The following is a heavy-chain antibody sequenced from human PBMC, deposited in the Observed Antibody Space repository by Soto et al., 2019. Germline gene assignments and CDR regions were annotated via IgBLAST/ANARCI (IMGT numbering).Heavy chain of an antibody. V-gene: IGHV4-59*11. D-gene: IGHD6-13*01. Sequence: KPSETLSLTCTISGGSISSHYWSWIRQPPGQGLEWIGYMYYSGSPNYNPSLKSRVTISVDTSKNQFSLNLSFVTAADTAVYYCARGAAAGRSDYWGQGTLVTVSS. CDR2: MYYSGSP. J-gene: IGHJ4*02. CDR3: ARGAAAGRSDY. CDR1: GGSISSHY.